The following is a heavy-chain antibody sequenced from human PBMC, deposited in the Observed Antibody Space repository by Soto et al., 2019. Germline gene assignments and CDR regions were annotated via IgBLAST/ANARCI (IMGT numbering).Heavy chain of an antibody. V-gene: IGHV4-59*01. CDR3: ARERYSSGWHDWWFDP. Sequence: QVQLQEPGPGLVKPSETLSLTCTVSGGSISSYYWSWIRQPPGKGLEWIGYIYYSGSTNYNPSLKSRVTISVDTSKNQFSLKLSSVTAADTAVYYCARERYSSGWHDWWFDPWGQGTLVTVSS. D-gene: IGHD6-19*01. CDR2: IYYSGST. J-gene: IGHJ5*02. CDR1: GGSISSYY.